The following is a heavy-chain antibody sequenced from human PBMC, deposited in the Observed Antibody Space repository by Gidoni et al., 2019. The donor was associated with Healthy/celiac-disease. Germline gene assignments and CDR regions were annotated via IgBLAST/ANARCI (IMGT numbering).Heavy chain of an antibody. V-gene: IGHV1-69*01. D-gene: IGHD3-16*02. CDR3: ASGLSGLSRIRYYYYYMDV. J-gene: IGHJ6*03. Sequence: GLEWMGGIIPIFGTANYAQKFQGRVTITADESTSTAYMELSSLRSEDTAVYYCASGLSGLSRIRYYYYYMDVWGKGTTVTVSS. CDR2: IIPIFGTA.